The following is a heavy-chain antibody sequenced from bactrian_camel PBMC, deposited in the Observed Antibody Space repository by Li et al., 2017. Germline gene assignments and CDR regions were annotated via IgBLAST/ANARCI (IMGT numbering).Heavy chain of an antibody. J-gene: IGHJ6*01. Sequence: HVQLVESGGGSVQAGGSLRLSCAASGYIYCSADTNWYRQAPGKEREFVSAIDSDGRTSYADSVKGRFTVSEDSAKNTLYLQMNSLKPEDTAMYYCGTNRYCRGSGCCNTDFSHWGQGTQVTVS. CDR1: GYIYCSAD. D-gene: IGHD6*01. V-gene: IGHV3S53*01. CDR3: GTNRYCRGSGCCNTDFSH. CDR2: IDSDGRT.